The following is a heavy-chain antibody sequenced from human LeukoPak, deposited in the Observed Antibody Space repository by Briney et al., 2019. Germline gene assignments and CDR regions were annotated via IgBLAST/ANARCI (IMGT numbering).Heavy chain of an antibody. D-gene: IGHD5-24*01. J-gene: IGHJ4*02. Sequence: GGSLRLSCAASGFTFSDYAMNWVRQAPGKGLEWVSTISGSGGAANYADSVKGRFTISRDNSKNTVYLQMNSLRADDTAVYYCAKSQLMNAFDYWGQRTRVTVSS. CDR3: AKSQLMNAFDY. CDR1: GFTFSDYA. V-gene: IGHV3-23*01. CDR2: ISGSGGAA.